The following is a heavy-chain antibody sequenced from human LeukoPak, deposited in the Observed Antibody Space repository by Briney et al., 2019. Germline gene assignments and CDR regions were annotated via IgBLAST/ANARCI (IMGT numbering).Heavy chain of an antibody. J-gene: IGHJ4*02. CDR2: IKQDGSKV. Sequence: GGSLRLSCAASGFTLSSFWMTWVRQPPGKGLEWVANIKQDGSKVSYVDSVKGRFTISRDNAKNSLYLQMNSLRAEDTAVYYCARVDKVDEGIGYWGQGTLVTVSS. CDR1: GFTLSSFW. V-gene: IGHV3-7*04. D-gene: IGHD5-12*01. CDR3: ARVDKVDEGIGY.